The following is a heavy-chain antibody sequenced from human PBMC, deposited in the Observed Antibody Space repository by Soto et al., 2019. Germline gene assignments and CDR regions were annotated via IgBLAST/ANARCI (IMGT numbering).Heavy chain of an antibody. Sequence: QVQLQESGPGLVKPSQTLSLTCTVSGGSISSGGYYWSWIRQHPGKGLEWIGYIYYSGSTYYNPSLKSRVTIAVDTSKNQFSRKRGSVPAADRAVYYCARDGGKVYGSGSYLAFDTGGKGTMVTVPS. V-gene: IGHV4-31*03. CDR2: IYYSGST. D-gene: IGHD3-10*01. CDR1: GGSISSGGYY. J-gene: IGHJ3*02. CDR3: ARDGGKVYGSGSYLAFDT.